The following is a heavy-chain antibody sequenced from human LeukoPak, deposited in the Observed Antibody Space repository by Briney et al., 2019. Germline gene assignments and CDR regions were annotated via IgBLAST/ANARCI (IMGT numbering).Heavy chain of an antibody. CDR3: ARDPSTLFPPDDS. CDR2: IHPSGINT. CDR1: GFNFMQYG. V-gene: IGHV3-23*05. Sequence: PGGSLRLSCVGSGFNFMQYGMMWVRQAPGKGLEWVSTIHPSGINTHHADSVKGRFPISRDNSKNNLYLQMNSLRVEDTAIYYCARDPSTLFPPDDSWGQGTLVTVSS. J-gene: IGHJ4*02. D-gene: IGHD2-2*01.